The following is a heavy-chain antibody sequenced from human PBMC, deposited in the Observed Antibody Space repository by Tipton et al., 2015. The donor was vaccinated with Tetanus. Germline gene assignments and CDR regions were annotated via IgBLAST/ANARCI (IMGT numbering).Heavy chain of an antibody. V-gene: IGHV3-7*01. J-gene: IGHJ4*02. CDR1: GFTFSNYW. Sequence: SLRLSCAASGFTFSNYWMSWVRQAPGRGLEWVASIKQDGSDKNYVDSVKGRFTISRDNAKNSLYLQMSSPRAEDTAVYYCARDASRYTYGSNYFDYWGQGTVVTVSS. CDR3: ARDASRYTYGSNYFDY. CDR2: IKQDGSDK. D-gene: IGHD5-18*01.